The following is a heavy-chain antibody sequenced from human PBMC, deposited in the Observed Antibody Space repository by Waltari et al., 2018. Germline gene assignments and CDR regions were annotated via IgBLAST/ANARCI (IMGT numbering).Heavy chain of an antibody. CDR1: GYTFTGYY. D-gene: IGHD3-22*01. CDR3: ATRYDSSGYYYENWYFDL. Sequence: QVQLVQSGAEVKKPGASVKVSCKASGYTFTGYYMHLVPQAPGQGLEWMGWINPNSGGTNYAQKFQGRVTMTRDTSISTAYMELSRLRSDDTAVYYCATRYDSSGYYYENWYFDLWGRGTLVTVSS. V-gene: IGHV1-2*02. J-gene: IGHJ2*01. CDR2: INPNSGGT.